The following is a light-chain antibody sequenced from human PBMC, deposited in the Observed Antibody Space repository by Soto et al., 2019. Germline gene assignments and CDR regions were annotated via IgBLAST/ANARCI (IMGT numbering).Light chain of an antibody. CDR2: DAS. CDR3: QQRSKWPPWT. CDR1: QSVSKY. J-gene: IGKJ1*01. Sequence: EIVLTQSPATLSLSPGERATLSCRASQSVSKYLAWYQQKPGQAPRLLIYDASNRATGIPARFSGSGSGTDFTLTIRSLEPEDFAVYYCQQRSKWPPWTFGQGTKVDIK. V-gene: IGKV3-11*01.